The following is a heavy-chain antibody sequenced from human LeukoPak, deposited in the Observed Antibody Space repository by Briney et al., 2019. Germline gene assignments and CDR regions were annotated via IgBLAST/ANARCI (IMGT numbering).Heavy chain of an antibody. D-gene: IGHD2-15*01. V-gene: IGHV4-34*01. J-gene: IGHJ4*02. Sequence: SETLSLTCAAYGGSFSGYYWGWIRQPPGKGVEWIGEINHSGSTNYNPSLKSRITISVDTSKHQFSLKLSSVTAADTAVYYCAGLRGYCSGGSCYETPGYWGQGTLVTVSS. CDR3: AGLRGYCSGGSCYETPGY. CDR2: INHSGST. CDR1: GGSFSGYY.